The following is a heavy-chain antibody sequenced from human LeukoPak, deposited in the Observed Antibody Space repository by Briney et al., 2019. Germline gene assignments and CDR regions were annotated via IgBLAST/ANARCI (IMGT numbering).Heavy chain of an antibody. CDR2: INTNTGNP. Sequence: ASVKVSCKASGYTFTSYGITWVRQAPGQGLEWMGWINTNTGNPTYAQGFTGRFVFSLDTSVSTAYLQISSLKAEDTAVYYCARVQRWLQWDDAFDIWGQGTMVTVSS. CDR1: GYTFTSYG. D-gene: IGHD5-24*01. V-gene: IGHV7-4-1*02. CDR3: ARVQRWLQWDDAFDI. J-gene: IGHJ3*02.